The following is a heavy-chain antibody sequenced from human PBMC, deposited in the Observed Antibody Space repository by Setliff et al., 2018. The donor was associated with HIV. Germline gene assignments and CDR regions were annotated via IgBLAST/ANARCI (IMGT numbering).Heavy chain of an antibody. J-gene: IGHJ4*02. Sequence: SVKVSCKASGYTFNNYGISWVRQAPGQGLGWMGWINTHSGYTNYAQNVQGRVTVTMDTSTSTAYMELRSLKSDDTAVYYCARGKTWLRFLDYWGQGTLVTVSS. D-gene: IGHD5-12*01. CDR2: INTHSGYT. CDR3: ARGKTWLRFLDY. V-gene: IGHV1-18*01. CDR1: GYTFNNYG.